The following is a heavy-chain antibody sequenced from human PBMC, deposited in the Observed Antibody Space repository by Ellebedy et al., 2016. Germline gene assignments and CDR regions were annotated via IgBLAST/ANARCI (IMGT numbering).Heavy chain of an antibody. V-gene: IGHV3-23*01. J-gene: IGHJ4*02. CDR3: AKGPAASGEDY. CDR2: ISGSGGST. Sequence: GESLKISXAASGFTFSSYAMSWVRQAPGKGLEWVSAISGSGGSTYYADSVKGRFTISRDNSKNTLYLQMNSLRAEDTAVYYCAKGPAASGEDYWGQGTLVTVSS. CDR1: GFTFSSYA. D-gene: IGHD2-2*01.